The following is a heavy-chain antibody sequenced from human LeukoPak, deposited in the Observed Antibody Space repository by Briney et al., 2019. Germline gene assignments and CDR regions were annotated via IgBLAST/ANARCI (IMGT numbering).Heavy chain of an antibody. V-gene: IGHV3-30*02. CDR1: GFTFSSYG. D-gene: IGHD1-14*01. CDR3: AKGPVDAIRNAFDV. J-gene: IGHJ3*01. CDR2: IRYDGSNK. Sequence: GGSLRLSCAASGFTFSSYGMHWVRQAPGKGLEWVAFIRYDGSNKYYADSVKGRFTISRDNSKNTLYLQMSSLRAEDTAVYYCAKGPVDAIRNAFDVWGQGTMVTVSS.